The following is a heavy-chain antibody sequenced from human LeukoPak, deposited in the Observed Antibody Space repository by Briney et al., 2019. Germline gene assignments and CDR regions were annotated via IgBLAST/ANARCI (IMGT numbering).Heavy chain of an antibody. CDR1: GFTFSSYA. CDR2: ISSNGGST. CDR3: ARGERNYDFWSGLYYYYYGMDV. V-gene: IGHV3-64*01. J-gene: IGHJ6*02. D-gene: IGHD3-3*01. Sequence: GGSLRLSCAASGFTFSSYAMHWVRQAPGKGLEYVSAISSNGGSTYYANSVKGRFTISRDNSKNTLYLQMGSLRAEDMAVYYCARGERNYDFWSGLYYYYYGMDVWDQGTTVTVSS.